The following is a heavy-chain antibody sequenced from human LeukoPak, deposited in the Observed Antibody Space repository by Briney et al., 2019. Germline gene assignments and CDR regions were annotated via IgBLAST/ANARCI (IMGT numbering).Heavy chain of an antibody. CDR1: GGSISSYY. CDR3: ARGYYYDSSGSVGFDY. CDR2: NYYSGST. J-gene: IGHJ4*02. D-gene: IGHD3-22*01. V-gene: IGHV4-59*01. Sequence: SETLSLTCTVSGGSISSYYWSWIRQPPGKGLGWIGYNYYSGSTNYNPSLKSRVTISVDTSKNQFSLKLSSVTAADTAVYYCARGYYYDSSGSVGFDYWGQGTLVTVSS.